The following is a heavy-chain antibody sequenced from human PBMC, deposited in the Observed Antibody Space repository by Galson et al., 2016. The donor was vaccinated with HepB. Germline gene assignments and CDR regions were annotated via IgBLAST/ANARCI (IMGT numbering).Heavy chain of an antibody. V-gene: IGHV6-1*01. Sequence: CAISGDSVSSHSAVWNWIRRSPSRGLEWLGRTYYRSRWYNDYATSVKGRITINGDTSKNQFSLQLTSVTPEDTAMYFCARDPQHVVEEGFDYWGQGTLATVSS. J-gene: IGHJ4*02. CDR3: ARDPQHVVEEGFDY. CDR1: GDSVSSHSAV. CDR2: TYYRSRWYN. D-gene: IGHD2-21*01.